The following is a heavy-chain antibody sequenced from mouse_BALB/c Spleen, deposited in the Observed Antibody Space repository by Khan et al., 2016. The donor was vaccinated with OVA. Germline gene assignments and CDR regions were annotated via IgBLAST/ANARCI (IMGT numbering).Heavy chain of an antibody. CDR1: GYIFTSYM. CDR2: INPSSDYN. J-gene: IGHJ3*01. CDR3: ARGGYGSFGY. V-gene: IGHV1-4*01. Sequence: VQLQESGAELARPGASVKMSCKASGYIFTSYMMHWVKQRPGQGLEWIGDINPSSDYNNYNQKFKDKATLTADKSSSTAYMQLSSLTSEDSAVYYWARGGYGSFGYWGQGTLVTVSA. D-gene: IGHD1-1*01.